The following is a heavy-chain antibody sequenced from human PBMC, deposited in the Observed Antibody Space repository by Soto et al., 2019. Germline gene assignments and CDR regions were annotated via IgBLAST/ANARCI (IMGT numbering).Heavy chain of an antibody. CDR1: GYTFTSYG. Sequence: ASVKVSCKASGYTFTSYGISWVRQAPGQGLEWMGWISAYNGNTNYAQKLQGRVTMTTDTSTSTAYMELRSLRSDDTAVCYCAREGATLGYSYFDYWGQGTLVTVSS. D-gene: IGHD1-26*01. CDR3: AREGATLGYSYFDY. J-gene: IGHJ4*02. V-gene: IGHV1-18*04. CDR2: ISAYNGNT.